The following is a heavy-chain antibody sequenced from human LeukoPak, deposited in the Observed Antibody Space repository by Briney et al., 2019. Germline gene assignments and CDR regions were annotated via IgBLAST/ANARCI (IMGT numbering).Heavy chain of an antibody. CDR2: ISGSGGST. J-gene: IGHJ5*02. D-gene: IGHD2-2*01. CDR1: GFTFSSYA. CDR3: AKVAGECQLLEWFVP. V-gene: IGHV3-23*01. Sequence: GGSLRLSCAASGFTFSSYAMSWVRQAPGKGLQCVSAISGSGGSTYYADSVKGRFTISRDNSKNTLYLQMNSLRAEDTAVYYCAKVAGECQLLEWFVPWGQGTLVTVSS.